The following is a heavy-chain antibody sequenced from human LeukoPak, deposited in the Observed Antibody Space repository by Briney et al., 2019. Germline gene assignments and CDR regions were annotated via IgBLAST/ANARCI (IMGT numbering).Heavy chain of an antibody. CDR3: AKDIGAVAGYAFDI. J-gene: IGHJ3*02. Sequence: GGSLRLSCAASGFTFSSYAMHWVRQAPGKGLEWVSGISWNSGSIGYADSVKGRFTISRDNAKNSLYLQMNSLRAEDTALYYCAKDIGAVAGYAFDIWGQGTMVTVSS. CDR2: ISWNSGSI. V-gene: IGHV3-9*01. D-gene: IGHD6-19*01. CDR1: GFTFSSYA.